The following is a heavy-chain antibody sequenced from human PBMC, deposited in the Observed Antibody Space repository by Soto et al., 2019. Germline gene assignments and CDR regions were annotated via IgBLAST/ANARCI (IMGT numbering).Heavy chain of an antibody. D-gene: IGHD3-9*01. J-gene: IGHJ4*02. CDR2: INHSGST. CDR3: GRGGRGRYFDRLYAQSTGDQ. CDR1: GGSFSGYY. V-gene: IGHV4-34*01. Sequence: QVQLQQWGAGLLKPSETLSLTCAVYGGSFSGYYWSWIRQPPGKGLEWIGEINHSGSTNYNPSLKGRVPIPVETSQNPFPLKPSSVTGADTAVDYCGRGGRGRYFDRLYAQSTGDQWGQGTLVTVSS.